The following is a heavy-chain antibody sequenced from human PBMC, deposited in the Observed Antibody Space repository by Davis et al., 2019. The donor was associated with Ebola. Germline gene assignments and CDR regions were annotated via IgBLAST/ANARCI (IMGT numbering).Heavy chain of an antibody. D-gene: IGHD3-10*01. CDR2: IYYSGST. CDR1: GGSISSYY. V-gene: IGHV4-59*01. J-gene: IGHJ6*02. Sequence: SETLSLTCTVSGGSISSYYWSWIRQPPGKGLEWIGYIYYSGSTNYNPSLKSRVTISVDTSKNQFSLKLSPVTAADTAVYYCARGGSGGYGMDVWGQGTTVTVSS. CDR3: ARGGSGGYGMDV.